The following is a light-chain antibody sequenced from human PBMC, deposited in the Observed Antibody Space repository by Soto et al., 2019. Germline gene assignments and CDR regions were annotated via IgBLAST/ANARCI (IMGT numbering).Light chain of an antibody. J-gene: IGKJ5*01. V-gene: IGKV3-15*01. CDR3: QQYHNWYPIT. CDR2: SAS. CDR1: QSVSSK. Sequence: ETVMTQSPATLSVSPVETATLSCRASQSVSSKFACYQQKPGQAPRLLIHSASTRATGIPARFSGSGSATAFTPTISSIQSEDYVVYYCQQYHNWYPITFGQGKKVEIK.